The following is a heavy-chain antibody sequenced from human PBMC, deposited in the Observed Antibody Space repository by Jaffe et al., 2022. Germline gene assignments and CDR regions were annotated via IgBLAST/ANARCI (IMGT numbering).Heavy chain of an antibody. CDR2: ITSSGRNM. CDR1: GFTFRTYE. J-gene: IGHJ4*02. D-gene: IGHD3-10*01. Sequence: EVQLVESGGGLVRPGGSLRLSCAASGFTFRTYEMNWVRQAPGKGLEWVSYITSSGRNMSYADSVKGRFTISRDNALNSLYLQMDNLRPEDTATYYCVRDKPVRGSYYFDYWGQGAPVSVSS. CDR3: VRDKPVRGSYYFDY. V-gene: IGHV3-48*03.